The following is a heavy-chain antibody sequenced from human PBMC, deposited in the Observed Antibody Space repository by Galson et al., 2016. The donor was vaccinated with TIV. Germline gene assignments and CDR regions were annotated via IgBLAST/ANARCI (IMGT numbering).Heavy chain of an antibody. J-gene: IGHJ3*01. D-gene: IGHD3-10*01. Sequence: CAISGDSVSSNSAAWNWIRQSPSRGLEWLGRTYCRSRCYYDYAVSVKSRITIESDTSKNQFSLQLSSVTSEDTAVYYCARAAGRNGATCHATCESFDFWGQGTKVTVSP. CDR2: TYCRSRCYY. CDR3: ARAAGRNGATCHATCESFDF. V-gene: IGHV6-1*01. CDR1: GDSVSSNSAA.